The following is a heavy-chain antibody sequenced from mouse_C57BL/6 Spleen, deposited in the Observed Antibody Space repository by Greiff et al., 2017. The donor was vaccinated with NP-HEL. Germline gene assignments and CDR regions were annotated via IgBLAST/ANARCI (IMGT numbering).Heavy chain of an antibody. CDR3: ARHEGPYYYGSNGPGFAY. D-gene: IGHD1-1*01. Sequence: VQLQQSGAELVKPGASVKLSCKASGYTFTEYTIHWVKQRSGQGLEWIGWFYPGSGSIKYNEKFKDKATLTADKSSSTVYMELSRLTSEDSAVYFCARHEGPYYYGSNGPGFAYWGQGTLVTVSA. V-gene: IGHV1-62-2*01. J-gene: IGHJ3*01. CDR1: GYTFTEYT. CDR2: FYPGSGSI.